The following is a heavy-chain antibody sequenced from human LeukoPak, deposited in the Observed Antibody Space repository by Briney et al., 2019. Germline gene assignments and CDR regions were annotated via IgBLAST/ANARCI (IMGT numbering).Heavy chain of an antibody. CDR1: GFTFSSYS. V-gene: IGHV3-21*01. D-gene: IGHD4-11*01. CDR3: AREGHRNYGYYYYGMDV. CDR2: ISSSSSYI. Sequence: GSLRLSCAASGFTFSSYSMNWVRQAPGKGLEWVSSISSSSSYIYYADSVKGRFTISRDNAKNSLYLQMNSLRAEDTAVYYCAREGHRNYGYYYYGMDVWGQGTTVTVSS. J-gene: IGHJ6*02.